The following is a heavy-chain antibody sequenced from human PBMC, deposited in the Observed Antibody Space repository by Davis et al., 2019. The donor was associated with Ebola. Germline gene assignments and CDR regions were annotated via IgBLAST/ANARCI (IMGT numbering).Heavy chain of an antibody. CDR2: INPSGDST. CDR3: ARVQGQQQLGEADY. D-gene: IGHD6-13*01. Sequence: AASVKVSCKTSGYSFTSHYIHWVRQAPGQGLEWMGIINPSGDSTNYAQKFQGRVTLTSDTSASTVYMDLTSLTSHDTAVYYCARVQGQQQLGEADYWGQGTLVTVSS. CDR1: GYSFTSHY. V-gene: IGHV1-46*01. J-gene: IGHJ4*02.